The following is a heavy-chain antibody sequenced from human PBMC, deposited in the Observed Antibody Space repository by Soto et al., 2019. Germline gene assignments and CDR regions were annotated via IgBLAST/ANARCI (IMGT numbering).Heavy chain of an antibody. CDR1: GGSISSGGYY. CDR2: IYYSGST. V-gene: IGHV4-31*03. Sequence: PSETLSLTCTVSGGSISSGGYYWSWIRQHPGKGLEWIGYIYYSGSTYYNPSLKSRVTISVDTSKNQFSLKLSSVTAADTAVYYCARAQYYDFWSGYYKGGYYYYGMDVWGQGITVTVSS. CDR3: ARAQYYDFWSGYYKGGYYYYGMDV. D-gene: IGHD3-3*01. J-gene: IGHJ6*02.